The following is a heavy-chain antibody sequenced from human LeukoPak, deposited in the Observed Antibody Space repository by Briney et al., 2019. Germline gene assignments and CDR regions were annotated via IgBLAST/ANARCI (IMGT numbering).Heavy chain of an antibody. Sequence: PGGSLRLSCAASGFTFSRSWMHWVRQAPGKGLVWVSRINPDGNYRSYADSVKGRFSISRDNADNTLYLQMNSLRAEDTAVYYCARGQAYCGGDCYSDWGQGTLVTVSS. CDR3: ARGQAYCGGDCYSD. V-gene: IGHV3-74*01. D-gene: IGHD2-21*02. J-gene: IGHJ4*02. CDR1: GFTFSRSW. CDR2: INPDGNYR.